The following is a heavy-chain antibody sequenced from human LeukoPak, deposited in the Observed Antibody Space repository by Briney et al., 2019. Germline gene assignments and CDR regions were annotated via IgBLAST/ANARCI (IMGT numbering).Heavy chain of an antibody. V-gene: IGHV3-23*01. CDR1: GFTFSNAW. CDR2: ISGSGENT. J-gene: IGHJ4*02. CDR3: ARVPHYYFGSGSYQFDS. D-gene: IGHD3-10*01. Sequence: GGSLRLSCAASGFTFSNAWMSWVRQTSGQGLEWVSAISGSGENTNSADSVKGRFTISRDNSKNTLYLQMNTLKAEDTALYYCARVPHYYFGSGSYQFDSWGQGTLVAVSS.